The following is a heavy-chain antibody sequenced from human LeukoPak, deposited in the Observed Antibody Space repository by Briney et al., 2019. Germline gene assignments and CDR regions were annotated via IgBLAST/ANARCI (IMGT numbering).Heavy chain of an antibody. CDR1: GGSISSGDYY. J-gene: IGHJ4*02. Sequence: SETLSLTCTVSGGSISSGDYYWSWIRQPPGKGLEWIGHIYYSGSTYYNPSLKSRVTISVDTSKNQFSLKLSSVTAADTAVYYCARDGRRYSNYVRDYWGQGTLVTVSS. D-gene: IGHD4-11*01. CDR2: IYYSGST. CDR3: ARDGRRYSNYVRDY. V-gene: IGHV4-30-4*08.